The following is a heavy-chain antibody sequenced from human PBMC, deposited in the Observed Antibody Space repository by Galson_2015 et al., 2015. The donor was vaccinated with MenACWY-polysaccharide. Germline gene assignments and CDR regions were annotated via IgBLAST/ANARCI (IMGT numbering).Heavy chain of an antibody. V-gene: IGHV3-23*01. CDR2: SGSGGGL. J-gene: IGHJ4*02. CDR3: AKVGPRSSWTMGTDY. CDR1: GFSFSANG. D-gene: IGHD6-13*01. Sequence: SLRLSCAASGFSFSANGMSWVRQAPGRGLEWVSGSGSGGGLYYADPVKRRFTVSRDNSKNTLYLQMNNLRAEDTAVYYCAKVGPRSSWTMGTDYWGQGTLVTVSS.